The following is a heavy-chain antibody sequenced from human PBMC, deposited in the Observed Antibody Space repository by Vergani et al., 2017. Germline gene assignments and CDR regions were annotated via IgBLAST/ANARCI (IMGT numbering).Heavy chain of an antibody. Sequence: QITLKESGPTLVKPTQTLTLTCTVSGFSLSNARMGVSWIRQPPGKALEWLAHIFSNDEKSYSTSLKSRLTISKDTSKSQVVLTMTNMDPVDTATYYCARITRYYYDSSGYHDYWGQGTLVTVSS. CDR3: ARITRYYYDSSGYHDY. D-gene: IGHD3-22*01. CDR2: IFSNDEK. J-gene: IGHJ4*02. V-gene: IGHV2-26*01. CDR1: GFSLSNARMG.